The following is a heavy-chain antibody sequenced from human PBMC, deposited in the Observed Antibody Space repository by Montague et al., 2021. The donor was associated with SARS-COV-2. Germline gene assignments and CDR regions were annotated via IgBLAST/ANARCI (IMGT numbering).Heavy chain of an antibody. CDR1: GGSVSSSPYY. CDR2: ISYRGRT. V-gene: IGHV4-39*01. Sequence: SETLSLTCTVTGGSVSSSPYYWGWIRQPPGRGLEWVGSISYRGRTXFSPSLKSRLTISVASSENPFSLRLSSVTAADTAVYYGASSYYYGSGTYVENYYMGVWGKGTTVTVSS. J-gene: IGHJ6*03. CDR3: ASSYYYGSGTYVENYYMGV. D-gene: IGHD3-10*01.